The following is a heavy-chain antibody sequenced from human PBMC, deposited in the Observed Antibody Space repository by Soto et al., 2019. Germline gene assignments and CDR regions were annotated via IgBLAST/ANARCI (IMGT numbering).Heavy chain of an antibody. Sequence: PSQTLSLTWSVSGGSISYNSYYWGWIGQPPGKGLEWVGGILYTGTTYYSPSLKDRVTISVDTSNNFLSLNLTSVTAADTAVYFCARLVVVAPVANAWGQRPLITFSS. CDR1: GGSISYNSYY. CDR3: ARLVVVAPVANA. V-gene: IGHV4-39*02. D-gene: IGHD2-2*01. CDR2: ILYTGTT. J-gene: IGHJ4*02.